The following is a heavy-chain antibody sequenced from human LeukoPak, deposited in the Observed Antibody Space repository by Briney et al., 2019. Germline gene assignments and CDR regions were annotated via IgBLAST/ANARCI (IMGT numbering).Heavy chain of an antibody. V-gene: IGHV4-59*08. J-gene: IGHJ3*02. Sequence: PSQTLSLTCTVSSGSISSYYWSWIRQPPGKGLEWIGYIYYSGSTNYNPSLKSRVTISVDTSKNQFSLKLSSVTAADTAVYYCARHEGGARKNAFDIWGQGTMVTVSS. CDR3: ARHEGGARKNAFDI. CDR2: IYYSGST. D-gene: IGHD1-26*01. CDR1: SGSISSYY.